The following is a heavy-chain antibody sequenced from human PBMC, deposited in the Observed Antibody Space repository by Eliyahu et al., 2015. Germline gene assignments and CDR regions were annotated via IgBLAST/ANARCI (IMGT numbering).Heavy chain of an antibody. D-gene: IGHD6-19*01. CDR2: IYSGGST. CDR1: GFTVSSNY. V-gene: IGHV3-53*01. Sequence: EVQLVESGGGLIQPGGFLXLSCAXSGFTVSSNYMSWVRQAPGKGLEWVSVIYSGGSTYYADSVKGRFTISRDNSKNTLYLQMNSLRAEDTAVYYCASPLYSSGWYGLMDYWGQGTLVTVSS. J-gene: IGHJ4*02. CDR3: ASPLYSSGWYGLMDY.